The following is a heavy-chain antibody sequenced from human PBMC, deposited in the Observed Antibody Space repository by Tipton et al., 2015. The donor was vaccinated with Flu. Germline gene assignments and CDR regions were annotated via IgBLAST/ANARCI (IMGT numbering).Heavy chain of an antibody. J-gene: IGHJ4*02. CDR2: IWYDGSNK. CDR1: GFTFSSYG. Sequence: RSLRLSCAASGFTFSSYGMHWVRQAPGKGLEWVAVIWYDGSNKYYADSVKGRFTISRDNSKNTLYLQMNSLRAEDTAVYYCARAFRPILTFAFDCWGQGTLVTVSS. CDR3: ARAFRPILTFAFDC. D-gene: IGHD3-9*01. V-gene: IGHV3-33*01.